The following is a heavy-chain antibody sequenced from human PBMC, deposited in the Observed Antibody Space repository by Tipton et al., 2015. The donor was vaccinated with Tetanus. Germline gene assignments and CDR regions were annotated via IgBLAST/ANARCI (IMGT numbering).Heavy chain of an antibody. V-gene: IGHV4-31*03. J-gene: IGHJ6*02. CDR3: ARDGGNYFYYGMNV. Sequence: TLSLTCTVSGGSVNDGRFYWTWIRQPPGKGLEWIGYIYSPGTTSYAPSLRGRATISFDSVKNHFSLSLSSVTAADTAMYYCARDGGNYFYYGMNVWGQGAAVTVSS. CDR2: IYSPGTT. CDR1: GGSVNDGRFY.